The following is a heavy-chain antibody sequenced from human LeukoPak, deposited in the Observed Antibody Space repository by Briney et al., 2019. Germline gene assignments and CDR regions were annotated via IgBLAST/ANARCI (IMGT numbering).Heavy chain of an antibody. Sequence: SETLSLTCAVSGSFISSYYWTWIRQSPERGLEWIGYISAIGDTNYNPSLKSRVTMSVDTSKGQCSLRLTSVTAADTAVYYCARHSNFWDIDHWSPGTLVTVSS. V-gene: IGHV4-4*09. D-gene: IGHD3-3*01. CDR3: ARHSNFWDIDH. J-gene: IGHJ4*02. CDR1: GSFISSYY. CDR2: ISAIGDT.